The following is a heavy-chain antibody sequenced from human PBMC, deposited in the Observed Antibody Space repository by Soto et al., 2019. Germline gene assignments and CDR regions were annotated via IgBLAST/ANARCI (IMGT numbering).Heavy chain of an antibody. CDR2: MNPNSGNT. CDR3: ASARPSYCSGGSCYFSRFAFDI. D-gene: IGHD2-15*01. CDR1: GYTFTSYD. V-gene: IGHV1-8*01. Sequence: ASVKVSCKASGYTFTSYDINWVRQATGQGLEWMGWMNPNSGNTGYAQKFQGRVTMTRNTSISTAYMELSSLRSEDTAVYYCASARPSYCSGGSCYFSRFAFDIWGQGTMVTVSS. J-gene: IGHJ3*02.